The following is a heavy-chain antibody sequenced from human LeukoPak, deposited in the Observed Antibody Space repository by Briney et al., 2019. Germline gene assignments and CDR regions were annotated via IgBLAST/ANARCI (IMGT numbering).Heavy chain of an antibody. D-gene: IGHD6-6*01. CDR2: IYTSGST. J-gene: IGHJ5*02. CDR1: GGSISSGSYY. CDR3: ARTLYSSSSKTGNWFDP. V-gene: IGHV4-61*02. Sequence: SETLSLTCTVSGGSISSGSYYWSWIRQPAGKGLEWIGRIYTSGSTNYNPSLKSRVTISVDTSKNQFSLKLSSVTAADTAVYYCARTLYSSSSKTGNWFDPWGQGALVTVSS.